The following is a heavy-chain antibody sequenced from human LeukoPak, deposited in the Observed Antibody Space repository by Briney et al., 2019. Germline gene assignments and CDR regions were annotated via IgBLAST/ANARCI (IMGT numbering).Heavy chain of an antibody. D-gene: IGHD1-26*01. CDR3: ARGPGPIAGAKNPFDI. J-gene: IGHJ3*02. CDR2: ISYDGSNK. Sequence: GTSLRLSCAASGFTFSAYAMHWVRQAPGKGLGWVAVISYDGSNKHYADSVKGRFTISGDKSKDTLYLQMKSLRPEDTAVYYCARGPGPIAGAKNPFDIWGQGTMVTASS. CDR1: GFTFSAYA. V-gene: IGHV3-30*01.